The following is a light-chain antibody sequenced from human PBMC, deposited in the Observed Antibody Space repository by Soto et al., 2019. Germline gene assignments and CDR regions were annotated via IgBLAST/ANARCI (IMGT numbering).Light chain of an antibody. CDR1: QSISSW. CDR3: QQYSGT. J-gene: IGKJ4*01. CDR2: KAS. Sequence: DIQMTQSPSTLSASVGDRVTITCRASQSISSWLAWYQQKPGKAPKLLIYKASSLESGVPSRFSGSGSGTEFTITISSLQPDDFATYYCQQYSGTFCGGTKVEIK. V-gene: IGKV1-5*03.